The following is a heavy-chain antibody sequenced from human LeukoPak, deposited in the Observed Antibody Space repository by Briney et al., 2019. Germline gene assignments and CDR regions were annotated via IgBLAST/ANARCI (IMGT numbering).Heavy chain of an antibody. CDR3: ARDVVPASIAFGY. D-gene: IGHD2-2*01. CDR1: GGSVSSGGYF. V-gene: IGHV4-61*08. CDR2: IYYAGST. Sequence: SETLSLTCTVSGGSVSSGGYFWSWFRQPAGKGLEWIGYIYYAGSTNYNPSLKSRLTISVDTSKNQVSLKLRSVTAADTAVYHCARDVVPASIAFGYWGQGTLVTVSS. J-gene: IGHJ4*02.